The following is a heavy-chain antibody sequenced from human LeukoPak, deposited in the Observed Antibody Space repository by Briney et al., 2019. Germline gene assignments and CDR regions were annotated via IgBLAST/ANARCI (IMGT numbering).Heavy chain of an antibody. V-gene: IGHV4-34*01. CDR1: GGSFSGYY. D-gene: IGHD5-18*01. CDR2: INHSGST. Sequence: SETLSLTCAVYGGSFSGYYWSWIRQPPGKGLEWIGEINHSGSTNYNPSLKSRVTISVDTPKNQFSLKLGSVTAADTAVYYCARAFSYGYSPSDYWGQGTLVTVSS. J-gene: IGHJ4*02. CDR3: ARAFSYGYSPSDY.